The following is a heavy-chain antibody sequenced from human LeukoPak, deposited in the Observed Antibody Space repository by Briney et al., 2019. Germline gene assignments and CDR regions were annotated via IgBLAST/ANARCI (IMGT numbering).Heavy chain of an antibody. CDR2: MYYSGST. Sequence: SETLSLTCTVSGDSISSYYWSWIRQPPGKGLEWIGYMYYSGSTNYNPSLKSRVTISVDTSKNQFSLKLSSVTAADTAVYYCAGELGSGWTYWYFDLWGRGTLVTVSS. V-gene: IGHV4-59*01. CDR1: GDSISSYY. J-gene: IGHJ2*01. CDR3: AGELGSGWTYWYFDL. D-gene: IGHD6-25*01.